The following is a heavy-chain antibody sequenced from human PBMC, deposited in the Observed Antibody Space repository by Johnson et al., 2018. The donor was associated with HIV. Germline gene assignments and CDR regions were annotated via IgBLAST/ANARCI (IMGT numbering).Heavy chain of an antibody. CDR3: ARDPITPYERGPDAFDV. J-gene: IGHJ3*01. V-gene: IGHV3-66*01. Sequence: VQLVESGGGVVQPGRSLRLSCAASGFSFSSYAMSWVRQAPGKGLEWVSVIYSGGRTYYTDSVKGRFTISRDTAKNTLYLQMNSLRVEDTAVYYCARDPITPYERGPDAFDVWGQGTVVTVSS. CDR1: GFSFSSYA. D-gene: IGHD2-21*01. CDR2: IYSGGRT.